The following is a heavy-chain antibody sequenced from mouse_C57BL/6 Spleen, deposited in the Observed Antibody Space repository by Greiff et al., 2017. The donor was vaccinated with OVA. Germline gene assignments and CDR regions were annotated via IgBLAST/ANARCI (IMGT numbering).Heavy chain of an antibody. CDR1: GYTFTSYW. V-gene: IGHV1-64*01. CDR3: ARERDYYGSSVFDY. Sequence: QVQLQQPGAELVKPGASVKLSCKASGYTFTSYWMHWVKQRPGQGLEWIGMIHPNSGSTNYNEKFKSKATLTVDTSSSTAYMELHSLTSEDSAVYFCARERDYYGSSVFDYWGQGTTLTVSS. CDR2: IHPNSGST. D-gene: IGHD1-1*01. J-gene: IGHJ2*01.